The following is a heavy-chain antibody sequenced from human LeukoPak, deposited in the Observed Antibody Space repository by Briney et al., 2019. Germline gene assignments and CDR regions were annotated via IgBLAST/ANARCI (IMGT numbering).Heavy chain of an antibody. CDR1: GFTVSSNS. D-gene: IGHD2-8*01. J-gene: IGHJ3*02. CDR3: ARDLTNLGGGYAFDI. Sequence: GGSLRLSCTVSGFTVSSNSMSWVRQAPGKGLEWVSFIYSDNTHYSDSVKGRFTISRDNAKNSLYLQMNSLRAEDTAVYYCARDLTNLGGGYAFDIWGQGTMVTVSS. V-gene: IGHV3-53*01. CDR2: IYSDNT.